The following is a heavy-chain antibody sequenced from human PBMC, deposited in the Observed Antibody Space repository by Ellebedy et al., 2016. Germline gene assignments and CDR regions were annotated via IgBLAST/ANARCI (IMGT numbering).Heavy chain of an antibody. D-gene: IGHD6-19*01. V-gene: IGHV3-74*01. CDR3: AREADPGSGWYGHSN. Sequence: GESLKISCAGSGFYWMHWVRQAPGKGLVWVSRINPEETTTNYADSVRGRFAISRDIAKNTVYLQMNSLRVEDTAVYYCAREADPGSGWYGHSNWGQGTLVTVSS. CDR1: GFYW. CDR2: INPEETTT. J-gene: IGHJ4*02.